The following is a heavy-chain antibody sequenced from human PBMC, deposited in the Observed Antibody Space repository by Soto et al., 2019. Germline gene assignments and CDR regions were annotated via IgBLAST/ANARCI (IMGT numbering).Heavy chain of an antibody. V-gene: IGHV4-59*01. J-gene: IGHJ3*02. CDR1: GGSISSYY. D-gene: IGHD3-3*01. CDR2: IYYSGST. CDR3: ARGIIDFWSGLSAFDI. Sequence: QVQLQESGPGLVKPSETLSLTCTVSGGSISSYYWSWIRQPPGNGLEWSGYIYYSGSTNYNPSLKSRVTISVDTSKNQFSLKLSSVTAADTAVYYCARGIIDFWSGLSAFDIWGQGTMVTVSS.